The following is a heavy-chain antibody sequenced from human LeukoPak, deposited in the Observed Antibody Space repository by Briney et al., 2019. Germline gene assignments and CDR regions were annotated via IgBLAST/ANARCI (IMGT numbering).Heavy chain of an antibody. V-gene: IGHV1-8*03. CDR2: MNPNSGNT. D-gene: IGHD3-10*01. Sequence: SVKVSCKASGYTFTSYDINWVRQATGQGLEWMGWMNPNSGNTGYAQKFQGRVTITRNTSISTAYMELSSLRSEDTAVYYCARGGEAITMVRVVPTDFDYWGQGTLVTVSS. CDR3: ARGGEAITMVRVVPTDFDY. J-gene: IGHJ4*02. CDR1: GYTFTSYD.